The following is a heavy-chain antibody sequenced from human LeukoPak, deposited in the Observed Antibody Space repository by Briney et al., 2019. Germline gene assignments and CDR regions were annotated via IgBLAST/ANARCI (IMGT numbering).Heavy chain of an antibody. J-gene: IGHJ4*02. CDR1: GFTFDDYA. CDR2: IDWDGGTT. V-gene: IGHV3-43D*03. D-gene: IGHD3-22*01. CDR3: AKVTDSSGYGWCDY. Sequence: PAGSLRLSCAASGFTFDDYAMYWVRQAPGKGLEWVSFIDWDGGTTYYADSVKGRFTISRDNSKNSLYLQMNSLRAKDTALYYCAKVTDSSGYGWCDYWGQGTLVTVSS.